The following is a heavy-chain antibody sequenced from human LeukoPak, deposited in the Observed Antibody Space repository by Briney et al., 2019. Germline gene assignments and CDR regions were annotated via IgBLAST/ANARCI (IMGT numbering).Heavy chain of an antibody. D-gene: IGHD3-10*01. Sequence: ASVKVSCKASGYTFIGYYMHWVRQAPGQGLEWMGWINPNSGGTNYAQKFQGRVTMTRDTSISTAYMELSRLRSDDTAVYYCARETRYGSGSYSHYYYYYYMDVWGKGTTVTISS. CDR3: ARETRYGSGSYSHYYYYYYMDV. V-gene: IGHV1-2*02. J-gene: IGHJ6*03. CDR2: INPNSGGT. CDR1: GYTFIGYY.